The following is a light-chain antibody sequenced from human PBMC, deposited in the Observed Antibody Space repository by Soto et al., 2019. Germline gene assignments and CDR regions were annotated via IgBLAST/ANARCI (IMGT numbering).Light chain of an antibody. V-gene: IGLV2-8*01. J-gene: IGLJ3*02. Sequence: QSALTQPPSASGSPGQSVNISCTGTSSDVGGYNYVSWYQQHPGKAPKLMIYEVSKRPSGVPDRFSGAKSGNTASLTVSGLQAEDEADYYCSSSAGSNNLGVFGGGTKLTVL. CDR2: EVS. CDR3: SSSAGSNNLGV. CDR1: SSDVGGYNY.